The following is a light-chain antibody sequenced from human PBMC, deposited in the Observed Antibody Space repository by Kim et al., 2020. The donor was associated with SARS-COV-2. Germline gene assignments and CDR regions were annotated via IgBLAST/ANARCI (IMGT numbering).Light chain of an antibody. CDR1: SSNIGAGYY. V-gene: IGLV1-40*01. CDR3: QSYDSSLSAGV. Sequence: KVTHSCTGSSSNIGAGYYVHWYQQLPGTAPKLLIYGNSKRPSGVPDRFSGSKSGTSASLAITGLQAEDEADYFCQSYDSSLSAGVFGTGTKVTVL. CDR2: GNS. J-gene: IGLJ1*01.